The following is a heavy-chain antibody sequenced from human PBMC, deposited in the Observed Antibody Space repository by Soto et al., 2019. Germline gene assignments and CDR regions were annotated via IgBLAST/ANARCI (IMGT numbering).Heavy chain of an antibody. CDR2: TYYRSKWYN. J-gene: IGHJ5*02. CDR1: GDSVSSNSAA. V-gene: IGHV6-1*01. Sequence: SQTLSLTCAISGDSVSSNSAAWNWIRQSPSRGLEWLGRTYYRSKWYNDYAVSVKSRITINPDTSKNQFSLQLNSVTPEDTAVYYCARGQGNCSSTSCYLIGNWFDPWGQGTLVTVSS. CDR3: ARGQGNCSSTSCYLIGNWFDP. D-gene: IGHD2-2*01.